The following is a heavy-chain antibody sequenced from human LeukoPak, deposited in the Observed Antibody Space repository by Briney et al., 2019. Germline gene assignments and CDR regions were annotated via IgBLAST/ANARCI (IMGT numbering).Heavy chain of an antibody. Sequence: GGSLRLSCAASGFTVSNHWMHWVRQAPGKGLVWVSRIKSDGSSTSYADSVKGRFTISRDNAKNTLYLQMNSLRAEDTAVYYCARDFFAFGGVIALLDYWGQGTLVTVSS. CDR2: IKSDGSST. CDR3: ARDFFAFGGVIALLDY. D-gene: IGHD3-16*02. V-gene: IGHV3-74*01. CDR1: GFTVSNHW. J-gene: IGHJ4*02.